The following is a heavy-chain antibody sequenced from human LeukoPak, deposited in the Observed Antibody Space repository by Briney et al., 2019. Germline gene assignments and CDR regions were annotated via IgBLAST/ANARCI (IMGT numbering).Heavy chain of an antibody. D-gene: IGHD6-13*01. CDR2: IWYDGSNK. CDR1: GFTFSSYG. CDR3: ARDFVAAPTV. Sequence: SGGSLRLSCAASGFTFSSYGMHWVRQAPGKGLEWVALIWYDGSNKYYADSVKGRFTISRDNSKNTLYLQMHSLRAEDTAVYYCARDFVAAPTVWGQGTTVTVSS. V-gene: IGHV3-33*01. J-gene: IGHJ6*02.